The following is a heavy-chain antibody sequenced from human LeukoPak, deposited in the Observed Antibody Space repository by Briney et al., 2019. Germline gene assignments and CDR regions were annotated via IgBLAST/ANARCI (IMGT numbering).Heavy chain of an antibody. CDR1: GGSISGDY. V-gene: IGHV4-4*07. CDR2: IYTSGST. CDR3: ARVKIFDRLLCGDYSFDI. Sequence: SETLSLTCTVSGGSISGDYWSWVRQPAGKGLEWIGRIYTSGSTNYNPSLKSRVTMSVDTSKNQFSLKLSSVTAADTAVYYCARVKIFDRLLCGDYSFDIWGQGTMVTVSS. J-gene: IGHJ3*02. D-gene: IGHD3-9*01.